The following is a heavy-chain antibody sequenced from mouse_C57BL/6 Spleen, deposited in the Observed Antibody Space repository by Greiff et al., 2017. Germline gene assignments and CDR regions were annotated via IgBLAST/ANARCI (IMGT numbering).Heavy chain of an antibody. J-gene: IGHJ2*01. CDR1: GYSITSGYY. Sequence: EVQLKESGPGLVKPSQSLSLTCSVTGYSITSGYYWNWIRQFPGNKLEWMGYISYDGSNNYNPSLKNRISITRDTSKNQFFLKLNSVTTEDTSTYYCASYYYYDGVDYWGQGTTLTVSS. D-gene: IGHD2-4*01. CDR3: ASYYYYDGVDY. CDR2: ISYDGSN. V-gene: IGHV3-6*01.